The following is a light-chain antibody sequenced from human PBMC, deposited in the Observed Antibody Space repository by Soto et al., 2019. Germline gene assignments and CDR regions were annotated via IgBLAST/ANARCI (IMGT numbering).Light chain of an antibody. CDR3: ASFTSSSTWV. CDR1: SSDVGGYNY. J-gene: IGLJ3*02. Sequence: QSALTQPASVSGSPGQSITISCTGTSSDVGGYNYVSWFQQYPGKAPKIIIYEVSNRPSGVSNRFSGSKSGNTASLIISGLQAEDEADYYCASFTSSSTWVFGGGTKLTVL. CDR2: EVS. V-gene: IGLV2-14*01.